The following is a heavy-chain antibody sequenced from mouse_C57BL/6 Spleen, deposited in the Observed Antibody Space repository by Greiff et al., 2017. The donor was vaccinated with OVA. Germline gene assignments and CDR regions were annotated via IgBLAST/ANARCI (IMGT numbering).Heavy chain of an antibody. CDR3: ARSRVITTVVGDY. V-gene: IGHV1-55*01. J-gene: IGHJ2*01. CDR2: IYPGSGST. CDR1: GYTFTSYW. D-gene: IGHD1-1*01. Sequence: QVQLQQSGAELVKPGASVKMSCKASGYTFTSYWITWVKQRPGQGLEWIGDIYPGSGSTNYNEKLKSKATLTVDTSSSTAYMQLRSLKSEDSAVYYCARSRVITTVVGDYWGQGTTLTVSS.